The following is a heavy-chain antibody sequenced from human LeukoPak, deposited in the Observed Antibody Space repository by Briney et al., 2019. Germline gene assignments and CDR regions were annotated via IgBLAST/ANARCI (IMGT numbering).Heavy chain of an antibody. V-gene: IGHV3-23*01. CDR2: ISGSGGRT. CDR3: ARRGVVIRVILVGFHKEAYYFDS. D-gene: IGHD3-22*01. J-gene: IGHJ4*02. CDR1: GITLSNSG. Sequence: GGSLRLSCAVSGITLSNSGMSWVRQAPGKGLEWVAGISGSGGRTNYADSVKGRFTISRDNPKNTLYLQMNSLRAEDTAVYFCARRGVVIRVILVGFHKEAYYFDSWGQGALVTVSS.